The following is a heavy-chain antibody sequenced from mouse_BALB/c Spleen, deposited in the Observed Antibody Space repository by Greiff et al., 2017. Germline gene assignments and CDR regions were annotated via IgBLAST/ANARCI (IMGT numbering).Heavy chain of an antibody. D-gene: IGHD1-1*01. Sequence: EVQGVESGGDLVKPGGSLKLSCAASGFTFSSYGMSWVRQTPDKRLEWVATISSGGSYTYYQDSVKGRFTISRDNAKNTLYLQMSSLKSEDTAMYYCARTRITTVGASWYFDVWGAGTTVTVSS. CDR1: GFTFSSYG. J-gene: IGHJ1*01. V-gene: IGHV5-6*01. CDR3: ARTRITTVGASWYFDV. CDR2: ISSGGSYT.